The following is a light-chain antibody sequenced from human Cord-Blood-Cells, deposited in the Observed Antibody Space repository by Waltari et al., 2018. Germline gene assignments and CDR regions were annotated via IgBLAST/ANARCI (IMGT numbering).Light chain of an antibody. Sequence: QSALTQPRSVSGSPGHLVALPCTGTSPDVGGSNYVSLYQQHPGKAPKLMVYDVSKRPSGVPDRFSGSKSGNTASLTISGLQAEDEADYYCCSYAGSYTFVVFGGGTKLTVL. CDR2: DVS. CDR1: SPDVGGSNY. V-gene: IGLV2-11*01. J-gene: IGLJ2*01. CDR3: CSYAGSYTFVV.